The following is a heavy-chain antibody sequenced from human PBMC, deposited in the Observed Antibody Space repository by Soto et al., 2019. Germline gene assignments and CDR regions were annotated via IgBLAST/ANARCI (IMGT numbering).Heavy chain of an antibody. D-gene: IGHD6-19*01. CDR3: AKDASGWYGGYYFDY. CDR2: ISYDGSNK. V-gene: IGHV3-30*18. Sequence: QVQLVESGGGVVQPGRSLRLSCAASGFTFSSYGMHWVRQAPGKGLEWVAVISYDGSNKYYADSVKGRFTISRDNSKNTLYLQMNSLRAEDTAVYYCAKDASGWYGGYYFDYWGQGTLVTVYS. J-gene: IGHJ4*02. CDR1: GFTFSSYG.